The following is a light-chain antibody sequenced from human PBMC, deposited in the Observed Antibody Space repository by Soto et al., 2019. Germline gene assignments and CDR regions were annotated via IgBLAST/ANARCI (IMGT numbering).Light chain of an antibody. CDR2: DAS. J-gene: IGKJ4*01. CDR1: QSVSSY. V-gene: IGKV3-11*01. CDR3: QQRSNWLFT. Sequence: EIVLTQSPATLSLSPGERATLSCRASQSVSSYLAWYQQKPGQAPRLLIYDASNRATGIPARFSGSGSGTDFTLTISSLEPEDFAVYYCQQRSNWLFTFGGGTQVEIK.